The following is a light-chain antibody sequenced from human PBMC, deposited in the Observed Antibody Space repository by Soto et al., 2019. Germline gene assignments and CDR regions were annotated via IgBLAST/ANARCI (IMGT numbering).Light chain of an antibody. Sequence: QSVLAQPASVSGSPGQPITISCTGTSSEIGAYSYVSWYQQLPGKAPKLVIFDVSNRPSGVSDRFSGSKSGNTASLTISGLQPEDEADYYCSLYTRSSSYVFGTGTKVTVL. CDR3: SLYTRSSSYV. CDR2: DVS. V-gene: IGLV2-14*01. CDR1: SSEIGAYSY. J-gene: IGLJ1*01.